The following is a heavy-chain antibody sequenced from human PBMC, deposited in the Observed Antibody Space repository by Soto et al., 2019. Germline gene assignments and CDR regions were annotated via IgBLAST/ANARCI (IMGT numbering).Heavy chain of an antibody. CDR2: ISPYNGNT. CDR3: ARDGDRCTSTRCSPWPDTHFDL. CDR1: GYTFTNYG. V-gene: IGHV1-18*01. Sequence: QVQLVQSGDEVKKPGASVKVSCKASGYTFTNYGISWVRQAPGQGLEWMGWISPYNGNTKYPQKLQGRVTMTTDTSTRTSYMALRSLRSDYTAVYFCARDGDRCTSTRCSPWPDTHFDLWGRGTLVTVSS. J-gene: IGHJ2*01. D-gene: IGHD2-2*01.